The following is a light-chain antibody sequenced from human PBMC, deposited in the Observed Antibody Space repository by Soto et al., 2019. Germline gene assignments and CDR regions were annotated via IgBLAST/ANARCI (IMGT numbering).Light chain of an antibody. CDR3: QQYGHSLWT. CDR1: QSVSSGH. Sequence: DIVLTQSPGTLSLSPWERASLSCRASQSVSSGHLAWYQQKPGQAPRLLIYGASSRANGIPERFSGSGSGKDLTLTISRLEPEDYAVYYCQQYGHSLWTVGQGTKVDIK. V-gene: IGKV3-20*01. J-gene: IGKJ1*01. CDR2: GAS.